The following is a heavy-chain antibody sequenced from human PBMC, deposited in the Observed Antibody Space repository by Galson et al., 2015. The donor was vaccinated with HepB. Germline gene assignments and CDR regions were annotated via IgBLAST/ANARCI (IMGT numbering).Heavy chain of an antibody. CDR1: GYTFTSYG. CDR2: ISAYNGNT. D-gene: IGHD3-22*01. J-gene: IGHJ4*02. Sequence: SVKVSCKASGYTFTSYGISWVRQAPGQGLEWMGWISAYNGNTNYAQKRQGRVTMTTDTSTSTAYMELRSLRSDDTAAYYCARDDYYYDSSGYYSSLDYWGQGTLVTVSS. V-gene: IGHV1-18*01. CDR3: ARDDYYYDSSGYYSSLDY.